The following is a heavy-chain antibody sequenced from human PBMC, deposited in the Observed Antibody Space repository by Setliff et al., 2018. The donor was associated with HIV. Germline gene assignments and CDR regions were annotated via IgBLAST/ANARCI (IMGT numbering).Heavy chain of an antibody. J-gene: IGHJ4*02. Sequence: PSETLSLTCTVSGGSISSSNYYWGWLRQPPGKGLEWIGSIYYSGNTYYNPSLKNRVTISADTSKKQVSLRLTSVTAADTAVYYCTIPASSLAPNWGRGTQVTVSS. CDR2: IYYSGNT. V-gene: IGHV4-39*01. CDR3: TIPASSLAPN. CDR1: GGSISSSNYY.